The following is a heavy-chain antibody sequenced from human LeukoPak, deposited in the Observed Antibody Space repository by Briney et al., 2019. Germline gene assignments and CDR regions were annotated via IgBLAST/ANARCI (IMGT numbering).Heavy chain of an antibody. CDR2: INHSGST. Sequence: GSLRLSCAASGFTFSSYAMSWVRQAPGKGLEWIGEINHSGSTNYNPSLKSRVTISVDTSKNQFSLKLSSVTAADTAVYYCARGRRCSSTSCYTRDIYYFDYWGQGTLVTVSS. CDR3: ARGRRCSSTSCYTRDIYYFDY. J-gene: IGHJ4*02. V-gene: IGHV4-34*01. D-gene: IGHD2-2*02. CDR1: GFTFSSYA.